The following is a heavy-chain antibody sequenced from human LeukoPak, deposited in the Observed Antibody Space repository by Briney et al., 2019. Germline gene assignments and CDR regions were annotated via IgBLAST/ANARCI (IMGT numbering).Heavy chain of an antibody. V-gene: IGHV1-18*01. CDR3: ARDSSSSWYSWSTPLIPHY. CDR1: GYTFTSYG. CDR2: ISAYNGNT. J-gene: IGHJ4*02. D-gene: IGHD6-13*01. Sequence: GASVKVSCKASGYTFTSYGISWVRQAPGQGLEWMGWISAYNGNTNYAQKLQGRVTMTTDTSTSTAYMELRSLRSDDTAVYYCARDSSSSWYSWSTPLIPHYWGQGTLVTVSS.